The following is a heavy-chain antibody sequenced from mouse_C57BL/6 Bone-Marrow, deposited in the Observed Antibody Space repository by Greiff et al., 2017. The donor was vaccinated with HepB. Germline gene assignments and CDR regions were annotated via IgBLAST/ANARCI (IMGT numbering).Heavy chain of an antibody. Sequence: VQLQQSGAELARPGASVKMSCKASGYTFTSYTMHWVKQRPGQGLEWIGYINPSSGYTKYNQKFKDKATLNADKSSSTAYMQLSSLTSEDSAVYYCAFYDYDYFDYWGQGTTLTVSS. V-gene: IGHV1-4*01. D-gene: IGHD2-4*01. CDR1: GYTFTSYT. CDR3: AFYDYDYFDY. J-gene: IGHJ2*01. CDR2: INPSSGYT.